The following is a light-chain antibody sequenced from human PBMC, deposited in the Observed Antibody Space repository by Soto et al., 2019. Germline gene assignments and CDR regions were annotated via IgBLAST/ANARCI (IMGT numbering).Light chain of an antibody. V-gene: IGKV3-20*01. CDR2: GAS. CDR1: QSVSSSY. Sequence: EIVLTQSPGTLSLSPGERATLSCRASQSVSSSYLAWYQQKPGQAPRLLIYGASSRATGIPDRFSGSGSGTDFTLTISRLEPELFAVYCCQQYGRSSRTFGQGTKVEIK. CDR3: QQYGRSSRT. J-gene: IGKJ1*01.